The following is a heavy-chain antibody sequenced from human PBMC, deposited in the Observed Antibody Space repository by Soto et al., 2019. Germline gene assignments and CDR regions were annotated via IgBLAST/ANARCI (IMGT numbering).Heavy chain of an antibody. CDR3: ASDARPYRSSWRYYYYGMDV. CDR1: GFTFSSYS. CDR2: ISSSSSYI. J-gene: IGHJ6*02. Sequence: EVQLVESGGGLVRPGGSRSLSCAASGFTFSSYSMNWVRQAPGKGLAWVSSISSSSSYIDYADSLKGRFTMSRDNEKNSLYLQMNSLRAEDTAVYYCASDARPYRSSWRYYYYGMDVWGQGTTVTVSS. D-gene: IGHD6-13*01. V-gene: IGHV3-21*01.